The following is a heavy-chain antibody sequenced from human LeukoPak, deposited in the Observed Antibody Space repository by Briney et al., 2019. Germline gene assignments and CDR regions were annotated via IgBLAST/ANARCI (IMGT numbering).Heavy chain of an antibody. CDR3: AKVRYFGPSAFDI. Sequence: GGSLRLSCAASGFTFRNYGMHCVRQAPGKGLDWVAVISYDGSNKYYADSVKGRFTISRDNSKNTLYLQMNSLRAEDTAVYYCAKVRYFGPSAFDIWGQGTMVTVSS. CDR1: GFTFRNYG. D-gene: IGHD3-9*01. V-gene: IGHV3-30*18. CDR2: ISYDGSNK. J-gene: IGHJ3*02.